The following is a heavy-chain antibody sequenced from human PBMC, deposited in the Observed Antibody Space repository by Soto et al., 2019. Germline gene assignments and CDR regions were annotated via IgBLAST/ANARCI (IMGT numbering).Heavy chain of an antibody. V-gene: IGHV3-21*01. J-gene: IGHJ4*02. CDR1: GFAFNNYG. CDR2: ISKSDYT. CDR3: AREDSIIIPAVSDS. D-gene: IGHD2-2*01. Sequence: GGSLRLSCTVSGFAFNNYGINWVRQAPGKGLEWVSSISKSDYTYYSDSVKGRFAISRDNAKSSVSLQMNTLRVEDTAVYYCAREDSIIIPAVSDSWGQGTLVTVSS.